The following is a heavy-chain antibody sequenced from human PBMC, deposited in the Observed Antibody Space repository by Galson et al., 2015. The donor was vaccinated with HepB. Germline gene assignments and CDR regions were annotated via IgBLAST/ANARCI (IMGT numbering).Heavy chain of an antibody. Sequence: LSLTCSVSGVSIRNNRYYWGWIRQSPGKGLEWLGNIYYTENTYYNPSLNGRLTVSQDKSKNHFSLNLRSLTAADTAVCYCARAADDSRTYLWSDWGQGTRVIVSS. J-gene: IGHJ4*02. CDR3: ARAADDSRTYLWSD. D-gene: IGHD2-21*01. CDR2: IYYTENT. V-gene: IGHV4-39*02. CDR1: GVSIRNNRYY.